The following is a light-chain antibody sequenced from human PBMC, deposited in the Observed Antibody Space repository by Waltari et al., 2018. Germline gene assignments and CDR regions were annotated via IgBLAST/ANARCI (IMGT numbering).Light chain of an antibody. Sequence: EIVLTQSPATLSLSPGERATLSCRASQSVNSYLAWYQQKPGQPPRLLISDASNRATGIPARFSGSGSGTDFTLTSSTLEPEDFAVYYCQHRSAWPLTFGGGTKVEI. J-gene: IGKJ4*01. CDR2: DAS. CDR3: QHRSAWPLT. V-gene: IGKV3-11*01. CDR1: QSVNSY.